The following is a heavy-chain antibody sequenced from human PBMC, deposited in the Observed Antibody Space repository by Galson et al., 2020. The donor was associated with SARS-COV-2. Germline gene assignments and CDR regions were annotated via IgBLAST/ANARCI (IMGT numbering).Heavy chain of an antibody. Sequence: GESLKISCAASGFTFSSYGMHWVRQAPGKGLEWVAVISYDGSNKYYADSVKGRFTISRDNSKNTLYLQMNSLRAEDTAVYYCARDLSLMTTVVFDYWGQGTLVTVSS. CDR2: ISYDGSNK. CDR3: ARDLSLMTTVVFDY. V-gene: IGHV3-30*03. D-gene: IGHD4-17*01. CDR1: GFTFSSYG. J-gene: IGHJ4*02.